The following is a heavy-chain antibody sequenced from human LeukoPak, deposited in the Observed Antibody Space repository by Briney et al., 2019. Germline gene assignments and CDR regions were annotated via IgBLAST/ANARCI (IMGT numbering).Heavy chain of an antibody. J-gene: IGHJ4*02. CDR1: GVSISSDSHF. V-gene: IGHV4-39*01. D-gene: IGHD2-8*01. CDR3: ARRTRGDASGRYYFDY. CDR2: IFYTGST. Sequence: PSETLSLTCTVSGVSISSDSHFWVWIRQPPGKGLEWIGSIFYTGSTYYNPSLKSRVTVSVDTSKNQFSLKLGSVTAADTAVYFCARRTRGDASGRYYFDYWGQGTLVTVSS.